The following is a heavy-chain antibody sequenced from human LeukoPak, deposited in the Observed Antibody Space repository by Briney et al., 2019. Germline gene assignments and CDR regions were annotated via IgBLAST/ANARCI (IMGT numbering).Heavy chain of an antibody. V-gene: IGHV3-23*01. CDR3: AKWGYCSSTSCSPHYYYYMDV. CDR1: GFTFSSCG. CDR2: ISGSGGST. Sequence: GGTLRLSCAASGFTFSSCGMSWVRQAPGKGLEWVSAISGSGGSTYYADSVKGRFTISRDNSKNTLYLQMNSLRAEDTAVYYCAKWGYCSSTSCSPHYYYYMDVWGKGTTVTISS. D-gene: IGHD2-2*01. J-gene: IGHJ6*03.